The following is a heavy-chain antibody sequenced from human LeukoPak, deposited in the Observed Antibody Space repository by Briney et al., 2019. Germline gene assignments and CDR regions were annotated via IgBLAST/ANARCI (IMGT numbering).Heavy chain of an antibody. J-gene: IGHJ4*02. Sequence: SETLSFTCSVSGGSITTFFWNWIRQPPGKELEWIGSIYYTGNTHYNSSLKSRVTVSQDTSRNRVSLKLTSVTAADTAVYYCARGPLYEYHSGTFVNWGQGTLVTVSS. V-gene: IGHV4-59*01. CDR2: IYYTGNT. CDR1: GGSITTFF. CDR3: ARGPLYEYHSGTFVN. D-gene: IGHD3-10*01.